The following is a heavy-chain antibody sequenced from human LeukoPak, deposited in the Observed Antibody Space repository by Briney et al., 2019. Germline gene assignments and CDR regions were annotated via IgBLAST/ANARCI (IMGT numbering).Heavy chain of an antibody. D-gene: IGHD6-13*01. Sequence: GGSLRLSCAASGFTFSSYWMSWVRQAPGKGLEGVANIKQDGSEKYYVDSVKGRFTISRDNAKNSLYLQMNSLRAEDTAVYYCARDPQDSSSWYFDYWGQGTLVTVSS. CDR2: IKQDGSEK. CDR1: GFTFSSYW. CDR3: ARDPQDSSSWYFDY. J-gene: IGHJ4*02. V-gene: IGHV3-7*01.